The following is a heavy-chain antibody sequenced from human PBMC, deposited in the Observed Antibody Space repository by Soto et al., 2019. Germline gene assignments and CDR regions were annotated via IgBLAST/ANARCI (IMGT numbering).Heavy chain of an antibody. CDR1: GYNFNGYY. CDR3: AKVISTIGSKQWLAQTKHQALDY. Sequence: QVNLVQSGAEVKKPGASVKVSCKASGYNFNGYYIHWVRQAPGQGLELMGWINPNTGGANYAKKFQGKVIKTTDTSISTAYLELRSLTSDDTAVYYCAKVISTIGSKQWLAQTKHQALDYWGQGTLVTVSS. D-gene: IGHD6-19*01. J-gene: IGHJ4*02. V-gene: IGHV1-2*02. CDR2: INPNTGGA.